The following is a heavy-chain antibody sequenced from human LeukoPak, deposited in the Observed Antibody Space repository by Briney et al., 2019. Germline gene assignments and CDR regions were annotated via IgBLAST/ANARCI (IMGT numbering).Heavy chain of an antibody. Sequence: PGGSLRLSCAASGFTFSSYGVHWVRQAPGKGLEWVAVIWYDGSNKYYAESVKGRFTISRDNSKNTLYLQMNSLRVEDTALYHCARLGVRWSIDYWGQGTLVSVSS. CDR1: GFTFSSYG. J-gene: IGHJ4*02. D-gene: IGHD3-16*01. CDR3: ARLGVRWSIDY. CDR2: IWYDGSNK. V-gene: IGHV3-33*01.